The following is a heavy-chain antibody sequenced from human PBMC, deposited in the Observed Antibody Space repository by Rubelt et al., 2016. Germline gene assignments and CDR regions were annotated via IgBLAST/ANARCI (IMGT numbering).Heavy chain of an antibody. CDR2: INHSGST. Sequence: QVQLQQWGAGLLKPSETLSLTCAVYGGSFSGYYWSWIRQPPGKGLEWIGEINHSGSTNYNPSHKISVTMSRYTSKNQCSLRLSSVTAADTAVYYGARDDQCSGGSCYEDYWGQGTLVTVSS. CDR3: ARDDQCSGGSCYEDY. J-gene: IGHJ4*02. D-gene: IGHD2-15*01. V-gene: IGHV4-34*01. CDR1: GGSFSGYY.